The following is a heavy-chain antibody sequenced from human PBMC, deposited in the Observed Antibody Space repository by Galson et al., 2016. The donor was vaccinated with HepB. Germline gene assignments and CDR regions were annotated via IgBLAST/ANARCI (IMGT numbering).Heavy chain of an antibody. J-gene: IGHJ6*02. D-gene: IGHD3-9*01. V-gene: IGHV6-1*01. Sequence: AISGDSVSSNSAAWNWIRQSPSRGLEWLGRTYYRFKWYNDYAVSVESRITINPDTSKNQVSLQLNSVTPEDTAVYYCARERLRYFDWLRNRYYYYGMDVWGQGTTVTVSS. CDR3: ARERLRYFDWLRNRYYYYGMDV. CDR2: TYYRFKWYN. CDR1: GDSVSSNSAA.